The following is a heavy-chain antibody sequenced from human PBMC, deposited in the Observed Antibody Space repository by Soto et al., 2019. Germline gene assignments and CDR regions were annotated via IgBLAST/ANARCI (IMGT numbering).Heavy chain of an antibody. CDR3: AKASVWYPYFDS. Sequence: GGSLRLTCAASEFSFDDYAMSWVRQAPGKGLEWVSSITFTGVSTYYADSVKGRFTISRDNSKDTLYLQMNSLRAEDTAIYYCAKASVWYPYFDSWGQGTLVTVSS. CDR1: EFSFDDYA. CDR2: ITFTGVST. D-gene: IGHD6-13*01. V-gene: IGHV3-23*01. J-gene: IGHJ4*02.